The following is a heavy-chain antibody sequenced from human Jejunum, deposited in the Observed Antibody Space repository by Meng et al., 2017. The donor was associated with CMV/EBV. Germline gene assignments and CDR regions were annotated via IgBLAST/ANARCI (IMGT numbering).Heavy chain of an antibody. J-gene: IGHJ4*02. CDR2: LWYDGSRK. CDR3: ARDNDGSSHYSQFDY. V-gene: IGHV3-33*01. CDR1: GLPLDSYG. D-gene: IGHD3-22*01. Sequence: SGLPLDSYGIQWVRQFPGKGLEWVAVLWYDGSRKYFADSVQRRFSISRDDSKNTVYLQMNSLRAEDTAVYYCARDNDGSSHYSQFDYWGQGTLVTVSS.